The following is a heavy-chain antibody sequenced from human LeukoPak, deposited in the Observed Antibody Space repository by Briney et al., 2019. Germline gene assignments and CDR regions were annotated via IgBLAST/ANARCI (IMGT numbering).Heavy chain of an antibody. J-gene: IGHJ4*02. Sequence: SQTLSLTCTVSGGSISSGGYYWSWIRQHPGKGLEWIGYIYYSGSTYYSPSLKSRVTISVDTSKNQFSLKLSSVTAADTAVYYCASCALSGSYSFDYWGQGTLVTVSS. CDR1: GGSISSGGYY. CDR3: ASCALSGSYSFDY. CDR2: IYYSGST. D-gene: IGHD1-26*01. V-gene: IGHV4-31*03.